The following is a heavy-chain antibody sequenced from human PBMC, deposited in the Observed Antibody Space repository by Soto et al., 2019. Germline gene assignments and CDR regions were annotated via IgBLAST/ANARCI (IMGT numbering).Heavy chain of an antibody. J-gene: IGHJ4*02. Sequence: ASVKVSCKASGYSFTVYHMHWVRQAPGQGLEWMGWINTDSGGTKYAQKFEGRVTMSRDTSINTAYMELSNLISDDTAVYYCAREIRSGYYYLDKWGQG. CDR1: GYSFTVYH. CDR3: AREIRSGYYYLDK. CDR2: INTDSGGT. D-gene: IGHD3-3*01. V-gene: IGHV1-2*02.